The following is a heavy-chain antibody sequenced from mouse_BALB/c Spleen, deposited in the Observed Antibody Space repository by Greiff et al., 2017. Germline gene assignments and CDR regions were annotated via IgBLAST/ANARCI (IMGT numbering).Heavy chain of an antibody. CDR2: IYPGNSDT. D-gene: IGHD1-1*01. CDR1: GYTFTSYW. CDR3: TRAGLLRSYAMDY. Sequence: VHVKQSGTVLARPGASVKMSCKASGYTFTSYWMHWVKQRPGQGLEWIGAIYPGNSDTSYNQKFKGKAKLTAVTSTSTAYMELSSLTNEDSAVYYCTRAGLLRSYAMDYWGQGTSVTVSS. V-gene: IGHV1-5*01. J-gene: IGHJ4*01.